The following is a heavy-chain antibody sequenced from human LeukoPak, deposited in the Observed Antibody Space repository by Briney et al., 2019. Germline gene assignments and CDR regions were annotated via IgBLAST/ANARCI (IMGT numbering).Heavy chain of an antibody. CDR1: GGSISSYY. V-gene: IGHV4-59*01. D-gene: IGHD2-2*01. CDR3: ARVRGNIVVVPAAGDYYYYGMDV. CDR2: IYDSGST. Sequence: SETLSLTCTVSGGSISSYYWSWIRQPPGKGLEWLGYIYDSGSTNYNPSLKSRVTISVDTSKNQFSLKLSSVTAADTAVYYCARVRGNIVVVPAAGDYYYYGMDVWGQGTTVTVSS. J-gene: IGHJ6*02.